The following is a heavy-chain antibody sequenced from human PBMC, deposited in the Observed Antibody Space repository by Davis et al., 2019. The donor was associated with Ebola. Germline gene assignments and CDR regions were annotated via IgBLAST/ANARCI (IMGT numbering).Heavy chain of an antibody. CDR3: ARVQWLGPDYGMDV. J-gene: IGHJ6*02. CDR2: IYYSWST. CDR1: GGSISTYY. Sequence: PSETLSLTCTVSGGSISTYYWSWIRQPPGKGLEWIGYIYYSWSTNYNPSLKSRVTISVDTSKNHFSLNLSSVSAADTAVYYCARVQWLGPDYGMDVWGQGTTVTVSS. V-gene: IGHV4-59*08. D-gene: IGHD6-19*01.